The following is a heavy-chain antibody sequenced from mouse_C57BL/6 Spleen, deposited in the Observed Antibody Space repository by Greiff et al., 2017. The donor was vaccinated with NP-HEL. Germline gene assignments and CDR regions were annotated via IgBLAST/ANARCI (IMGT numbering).Heavy chain of an antibody. CDR2: INPGSGGT. Sequence: VHLVESGAELVRPGTSVKVSCKASGYAFTNYLIEWVKQRPGQGLEWIGVINPGSGGTNYNEKFKGKATLTADKSSSTAYMQLSSLTSEDSAVYFCARSATYYAMDYWGQGTSVTVSS. D-gene: IGHD1-1*01. V-gene: IGHV1-54*01. J-gene: IGHJ4*01. CDR1: GYAFTNYL. CDR3: ARSATYYAMDY.